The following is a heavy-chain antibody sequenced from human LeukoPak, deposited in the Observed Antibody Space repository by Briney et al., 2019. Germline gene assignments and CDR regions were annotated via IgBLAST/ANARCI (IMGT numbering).Heavy chain of an antibody. J-gene: IGHJ4*02. V-gene: IGHV1-2*02. CDR1: GFTFSSYG. CDR2: INPNSGGT. D-gene: IGHD5-12*01. Sequence: GGSLRLSCAPFGFTFSSYGMHWVRQAPGQGLEWMGWINPNSGGTKYAQKFQGRVAMTRDTSITTAYMELSRLRSDDTAVYYCARELVATMVDYWGQGTLVTVSS. CDR3: ARELVATMVDY.